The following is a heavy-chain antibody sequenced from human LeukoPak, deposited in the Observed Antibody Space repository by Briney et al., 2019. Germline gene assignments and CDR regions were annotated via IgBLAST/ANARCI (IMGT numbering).Heavy chain of an antibody. V-gene: IGHV4-61*01. J-gene: IGHJ3*02. CDR1: GYSISSAYY. Sequence: PSETLSLTCTVSGYSISSAYYWSWIRQPPGKGLEWIGYIYYSGSTNYNPSLKSRVTISVDTSKNQFSLKLSSVTAADTAVYYCARDTDAFDIWGQGTMVTVSS. CDR3: ARDTDAFDI. D-gene: IGHD4-17*01. CDR2: IYYSGST.